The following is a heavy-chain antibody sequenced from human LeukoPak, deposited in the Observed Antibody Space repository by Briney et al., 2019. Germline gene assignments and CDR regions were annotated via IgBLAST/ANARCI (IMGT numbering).Heavy chain of an antibody. Sequence: ASVKVSCKASGYTFTSYDINWVRQATGQGLEWMGWVNPNSGNTGYAQKFQGRVTMTRNTSISTAYMELNSLKTEDTAVYYCTTEIAARPVHSRVPIKNGYWGQGTLVTVSS. CDR1: GYTFTSYD. CDR3: TTEIAARPVHSRVPIKNGY. CDR2: VNPNSGNT. V-gene: IGHV1-8*01. D-gene: IGHD6-6*01. J-gene: IGHJ4*02.